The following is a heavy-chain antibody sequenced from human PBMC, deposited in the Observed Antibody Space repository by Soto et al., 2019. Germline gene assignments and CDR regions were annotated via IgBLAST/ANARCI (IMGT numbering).Heavy chain of an antibody. V-gene: IGHV3-30-3*01. J-gene: IGHJ3*02. CDR2: ISYDGSNK. D-gene: IGHD1-26*01. Sequence: QVQLVESGGGVVQPGRSLRLSCAASGFTFSSYAMHWVRQAPGKGLEWVAVISYDGSNKYYADSVKGRFTISRDNSKNTLYLQMHSLRAEDTAVYYCASQMGATKRWGAFDIWGQGTMVTVSS. CDR3: ASQMGATKRWGAFDI. CDR1: GFTFSSYA.